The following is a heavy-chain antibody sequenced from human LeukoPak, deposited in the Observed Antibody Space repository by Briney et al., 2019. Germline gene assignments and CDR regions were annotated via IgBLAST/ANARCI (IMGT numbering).Heavy chain of an antibody. CDR3: ARDSGYDFWSGYISQHNWFDP. CDR1: GGSISSNY. Sequence: SETLSLTCTVSGGSISSNYWSWIRQPAGKGLEWIGRIYTSGSTNYNPSLQSRVTMSVDTSKNQFSLKLSSVTAADTAVYYCARDSGYDFWSGYISQHNWFDPWGQGTLVTVSS. D-gene: IGHD3-3*01. J-gene: IGHJ5*02. V-gene: IGHV4-4*07. CDR2: IYTSGST.